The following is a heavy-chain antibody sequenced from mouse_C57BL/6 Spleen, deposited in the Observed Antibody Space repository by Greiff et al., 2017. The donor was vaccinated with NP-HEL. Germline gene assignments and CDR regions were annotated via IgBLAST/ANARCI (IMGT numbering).Heavy chain of an antibody. Sequence: QVQLQQSGAELVRPGTSVKVSCKASGYAFTNYLIEWVKQRPGQGLEWIGVINPGSGGTNYNEKFKGKATLTADKSSSPAYMQLSSLTSEDAAVYFCARWEAWFAYWGQGTLVTVSA. J-gene: IGHJ3*01. CDR1: GYAFTNYL. CDR3: ARWEAWFAY. V-gene: IGHV1-54*01. CDR2: INPGSGGT. D-gene: IGHD4-1*01.